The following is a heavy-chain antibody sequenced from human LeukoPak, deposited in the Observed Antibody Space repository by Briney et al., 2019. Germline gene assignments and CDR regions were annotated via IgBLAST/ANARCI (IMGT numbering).Heavy chain of an antibody. J-gene: IGHJ4*02. CDR3: AKTRPLDSSSWSHGDY. Sequence: GGSLRLSCAASGFTFSSYAMSWVRQAPGKGLEWVSAISGNGGSTFYADSVKGRVTISRDNSKNTLYLQMNSLRAEDTAVYYCAKTRPLDSSSWSHGDYWGQGTLVTVSS. CDR2: ISGNGGST. CDR1: GFTFSSYA. D-gene: IGHD6-13*01. V-gene: IGHV3-23*01.